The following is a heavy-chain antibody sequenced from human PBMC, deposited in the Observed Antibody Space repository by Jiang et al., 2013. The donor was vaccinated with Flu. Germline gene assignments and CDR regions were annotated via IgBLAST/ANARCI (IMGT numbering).Heavy chain of an antibody. V-gene: IGHV1-18*04. CDR3: ARDSSPLTPGGYYFDY. J-gene: IGHJ4*02. D-gene: IGHD1-14*01. CDR2: ISAYNGNT. Sequence: GAEVKKPGASVKVSCKASGYTFTSYGISWVRRAPGQGLEWMGWISAYNGNTNYAQKLQGRVTMTTDTSTSTAYMELRSLRSDDTAVYYCARDSSPLTPGGYYFDYWGQGTLVTVSS. CDR1: GYTFTSYG.